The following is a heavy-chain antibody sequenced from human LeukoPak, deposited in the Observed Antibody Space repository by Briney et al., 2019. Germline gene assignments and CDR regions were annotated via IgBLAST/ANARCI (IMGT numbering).Heavy chain of an antibody. CDR3: ARVTYGSGPSKNYYYGMDV. J-gene: IGHJ6*02. CDR1: GGSISSYY. Sequence: SETLSLTCTVSGGSISSYYWSWIRQPAGKGLERIGHIYTSGSTYHNPSLKSRVTMSVDTSKNQFSLKLSSVTAADTALYYCARVTYGSGPSKNYYYGMDVWGQGTTVTVSS. CDR2: IYTSGST. D-gene: IGHD3-10*01. V-gene: IGHV4-4*07.